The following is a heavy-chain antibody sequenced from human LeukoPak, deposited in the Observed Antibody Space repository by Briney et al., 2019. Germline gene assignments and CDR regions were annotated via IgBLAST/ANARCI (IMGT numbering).Heavy chain of an antibody. CDR1: GGSISSNY. V-gene: IGHV4-4*07. CDR3: ASKIPPHSAGGYDLYYFDS. D-gene: IGHD5-12*01. CDR2: INSSGNT. Sequence: SETLSLTCTVSGGSISSNYWTWIRQSAGKGLEWIGRINSSGNTIYNPSLKSRVTMSLDTSKNQFSLRLTSVTAADTAVYYCASKIPPHSAGGYDLYYFDSWGRGTLVTVSS. J-gene: IGHJ4*02.